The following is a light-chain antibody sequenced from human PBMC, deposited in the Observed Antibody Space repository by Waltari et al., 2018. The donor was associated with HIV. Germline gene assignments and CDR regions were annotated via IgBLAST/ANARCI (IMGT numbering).Light chain of an antibody. CDR3: QQCYSTPWT. CDR1: QSLLLNFNNKTY. J-gene: IGKJ1*01. Sequence: DIVMTQSPASLAVSLGERATINCKSNQSLLLNFNNKTYLTWYQPKPGQSPKLLLYWASTRESGVPDRFSGSGSGTDFNLTISSLQAEDVATYYCQQCYSTPWTFGRGTKVEI. CDR2: WAS. V-gene: IGKV4-1*01.